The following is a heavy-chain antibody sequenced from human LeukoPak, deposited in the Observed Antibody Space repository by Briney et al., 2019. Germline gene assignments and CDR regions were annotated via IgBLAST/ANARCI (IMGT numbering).Heavy chain of an antibody. Sequence: ASVKVSCKASGYTFTGYYMHWVRQAPGQGLEWMGWINAGNGNTKYSQKFQGRVTIIRDTSASTAYMELSSLRSEDTAVYFCARDGYSSGWYGGYFFDYWGQGTLVTVSS. V-gene: IGHV1-3*01. CDR1: GYTFTGYY. J-gene: IGHJ4*02. D-gene: IGHD6-19*01. CDR3: ARDGYSSGWYGGYFFDY. CDR2: INAGNGNT.